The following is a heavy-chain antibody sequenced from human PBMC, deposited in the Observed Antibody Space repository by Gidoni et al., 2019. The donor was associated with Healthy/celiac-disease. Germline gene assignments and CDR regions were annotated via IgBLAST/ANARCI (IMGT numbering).Heavy chain of an antibody. CDR2: INSDGSST. D-gene: IGHD5-18*01. Sequence: EVQLVESGGGLVQPGGSLRLSCAASGFTFSSYWMHWVRQAPVKGLVWVSRINSDGSSTSYADSVKGRFTISRDNAKNTLYLQMNSMRAEDTAVYYCARGGDSYGLDYWGQGTLVTVSS. J-gene: IGHJ4*02. V-gene: IGHV3-74*01. CDR3: ARGGDSYGLDY. CDR1: GFTFSSYW.